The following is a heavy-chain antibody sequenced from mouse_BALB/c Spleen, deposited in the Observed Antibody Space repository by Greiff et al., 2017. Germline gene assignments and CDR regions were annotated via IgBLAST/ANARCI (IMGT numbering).Heavy chain of an antibody. J-gene: IGHJ2*01. Sequence: VQLQQSGAELVRSGASVKLSCTASGFNIKDYYMHWVKQRPEQGMEWIGWIVPENGDTKYAPKFQGKATLTADTSYHTAYLQLSSLTSEDTAVYYCTYFAYWGQGTTLTVSS. CDR3: TYFAY. CDR1: GFNIKDYY. V-gene: IGHV14-4*02. CDR2: IVPENGDT.